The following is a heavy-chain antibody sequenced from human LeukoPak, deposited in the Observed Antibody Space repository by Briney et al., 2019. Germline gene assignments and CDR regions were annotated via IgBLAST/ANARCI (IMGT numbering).Heavy chain of an antibody. CDR2: INPNSGDT. CDR3: ARDSAGDYPLDH. V-gene: IGHV1-2*02. CDR1: GYTFTGYY. Sequence: ASVKVSCKASGYTFTGYYMHWVRQAPGQGLEWMGWINPNSGDTNFAQKFQGRVTMTRDTSISTAYMELSRLRSDDTAVYYCARDSAGDYPLDHWGQGTLVTVSS. D-gene: IGHD4-17*01. J-gene: IGHJ4*02.